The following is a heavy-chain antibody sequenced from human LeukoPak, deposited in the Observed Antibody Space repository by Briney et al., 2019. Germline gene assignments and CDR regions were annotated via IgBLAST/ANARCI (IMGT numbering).Heavy chain of an antibody. J-gene: IGHJ4*02. CDR2: ISSSSSTI. CDR1: GFTFSSYS. CDR3: ARDWAVAATGYYFDY. D-gene: IGHD6-19*01. Sequence: PGGSLRLSCAASGFTFSSYSMNWVRQAPGKGLEWVSYISSSSSTIYYADSVKGRFTISRDNAKNSLYLQMNSLRAEDTAAYYCARDWAVAATGYYFDYWGQGTLVTVSS. V-gene: IGHV3-48*01.